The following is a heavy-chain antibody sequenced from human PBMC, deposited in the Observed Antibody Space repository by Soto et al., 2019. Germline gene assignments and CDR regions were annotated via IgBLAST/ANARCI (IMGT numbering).Heavy chain of an antibody. CDR2: IYYSGST. D-gene: IGHD3-10*01. J-gene: IGHJ4*02. CDR1: GGSVSSGSYY. V-gene: IGHV4-61*01. Sequence: QVQLQESGPGLVKPSETLSLTCTVSGGSVSSGSYYWSWIRQPPGKGLEWIGYIYYSGSTNYNPSLKSRVTLSVDTSKNQFSLKLSSVTAADTAVYYCARDEGSGVEMAFDYWGQGTLVTVSS. CDR3: ARDEGSGVEMAFDY.